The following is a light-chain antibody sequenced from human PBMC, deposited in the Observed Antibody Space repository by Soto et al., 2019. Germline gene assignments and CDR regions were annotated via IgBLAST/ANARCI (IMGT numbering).Light chain of an antibody. CDR1: TGAVTSGNY. CDR2: GTS. Sequence: QTVVTQEPSLTVSPGGTVTLTCASSTGAVTSGNYPNWFQQRPGQAPRALIYGTSKKHPWTPARFSGSLLGGKAALTLSGVQPEDEAEYYCLLYYGAKWVFGGGTKVTVL. CDR3: LLYYGAKWV. V-gene: IGLV7-43*01. J-gene: IGLJ3*02.